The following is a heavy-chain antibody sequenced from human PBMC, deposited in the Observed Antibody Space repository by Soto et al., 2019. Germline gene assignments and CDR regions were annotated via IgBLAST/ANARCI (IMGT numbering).Heavy chain of an antibody. V-gene: IGHV1-69*13. CDR2: TIPIFSTT. J-gene: IGHJ6*02. CDR1: GGPFISYA. Sequence: SVKVCFKTFGGPFISYAFSLVRQAPGQGLEWMGGTIPIFSTTHYSQNFQGRVTITADGSRSAAYMELSSLRSEDTAVYYCAAAVWRGYSEYYYGMDVWGLGTTVTVSS. D-gene: IGHD3-3*01. CDR3: AAAVWRGYSEYYYGMDV.